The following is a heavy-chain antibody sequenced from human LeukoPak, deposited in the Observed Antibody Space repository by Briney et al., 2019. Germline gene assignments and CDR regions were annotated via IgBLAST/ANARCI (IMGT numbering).Heavy chain of an antibody. Sequence: GGSLRLSCAASGFTVSSNYMSWVRQAPGKGLEWVSVIYSGGSTYYADSVKGRFTISRDNSKNTLYLQMNSLRAEDTAVYYCARDSWPPDYASGMDVWGQGTTVTVSS. J-gene: IGHJ6*02. D-gene: IGHD4-17*01. CDR3: ARDSWPPDYASGMDV. CDR1: GFTVSSNY. V-gene: IGHV3-53*01. CDR2: IYSGGST.